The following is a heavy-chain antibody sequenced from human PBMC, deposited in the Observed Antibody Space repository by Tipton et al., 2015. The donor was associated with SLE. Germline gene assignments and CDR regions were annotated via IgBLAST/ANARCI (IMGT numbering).Heavy chain of an antibody. CDR2: INHTGST. J-gene: IGHJ3*02. Sequence: TLSLTCAVYGGSFSGYNWSWIRQPPGKGLQWIGEINHTGSTNYNPSLKSRVTISEDTSKNQFSLKLSSVTAADTAVYYCARAQRGPIRAFDIWGQGTMVTVSS. CDR1: GGSFSGYN. CDR3: ARAQRGPIRAFDI. V-gene: IGHV4-34*01. D-gene: IGHD3/OR15-3a*01.